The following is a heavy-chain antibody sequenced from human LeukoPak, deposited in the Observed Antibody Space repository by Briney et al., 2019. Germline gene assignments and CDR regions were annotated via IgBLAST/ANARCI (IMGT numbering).Heavy chain of an antibody. D-gene: IGHD2-15*01. V-gene: IGHV3-21*01. Sequence: GGSLRLSCAASGFSFSSYSMNWVRQAPGKGLEWVSSISTSSSYIYYADSVKGRFTISRDNAKNSLYLQMNSLRAEDTAVYYCARETYCSGGSCYKGNAFDIWGQGTMVTVSS. CDR1: GFSFSSYS. J-gene: IGHJ3*02. CDR3: ARETYCSGGSCYKGNAFDI. CDR2: ISTSSSYI.